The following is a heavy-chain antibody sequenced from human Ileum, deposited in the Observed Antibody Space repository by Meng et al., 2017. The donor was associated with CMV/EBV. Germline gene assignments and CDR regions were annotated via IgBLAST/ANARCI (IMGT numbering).Heavy chain of an antibody. V-gene: IGHV1-8*01. Sequence: ASAMVSCKASGYTFTSYDINWVRQATGQGLEWMGWMNPNSGNTGYAQKFQGRVTMTRNTSISTAYMELSSLRSEDTAVYYCARGKSSGWYYYYYYYGMDVWGQGNTVNVSS. CDR1: GYTFTSYD. D-gene: IGHD6-19*01. J-gene: IGHJ6*02. CDR2: MNPNSGNT. CDR3: ARGKSSGWYYYYYYYGMDV.